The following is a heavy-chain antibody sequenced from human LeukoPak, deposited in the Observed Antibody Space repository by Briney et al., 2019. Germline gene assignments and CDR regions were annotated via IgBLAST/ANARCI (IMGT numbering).Heavy chain of an antibody. V-gene: IGHV3-48*03. CDR3: ATVRRQLVDY. D-gene: IGHD6-13*01. J-gene: IGHJ4*02. CDR2: ISSIGAST. CDR1: GFTFSSYE. Sequence: GGSLRLSCAASGFTFSSYEMNWVRQAPGKGLEWVSYISSIGASTFSADSVKGRFTISRDNAKNSLYLHMNSLRADDTAVYYCATVRRQLVDYWGQGALVTVSP.